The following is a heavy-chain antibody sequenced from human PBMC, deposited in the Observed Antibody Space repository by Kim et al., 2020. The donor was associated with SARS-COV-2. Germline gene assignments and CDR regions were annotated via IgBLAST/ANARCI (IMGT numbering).Heavy chain of an antibody. Sequence: SETLSLTCTVSGGSISDYYWSWTRQTPGKGLEWIGYISYSGFTNYNPSLKRRVTISIDTAQIQFYLQLSSVTAADTAVYYCARHVQSSNTWEIFDDWGQGILVTVPS. V-gene: IGHV4-59*08. CDR2: ISYSGFT. D-gene: IGHD1-26*01. J-gene: IGHJ4*02. CDR1: GGSISDYY. CDR3: ARHVQSSNTWEIFDD.